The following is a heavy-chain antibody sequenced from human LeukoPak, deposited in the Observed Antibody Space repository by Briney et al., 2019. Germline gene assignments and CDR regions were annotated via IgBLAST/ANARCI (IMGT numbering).Heavy chain of an antibody. V-gene: IGHV3-23*01. CDR2: ISGSGGST. CDR3: AKELGGATRTLDY. CDR1: GFTFSSYA. D-gene: IGHD1-26*01. J-gene: IGHJ4*02. Sequence: AGGSLRLSCAASGFTFSSYAMSWVRQAPGEGLEWVSAISGSGGSTYYADSVKGRFTISRDNSKNTLYLQMNSLRAEDTAVYYCAKELGGATRTLDYWGQGTLVTVSS.